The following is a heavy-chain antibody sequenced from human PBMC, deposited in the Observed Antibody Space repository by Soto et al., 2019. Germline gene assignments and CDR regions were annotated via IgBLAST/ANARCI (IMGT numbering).Heavy chain of an antibody. V-gene: IGHV4-34*01. J-gene: IGHJ5*02. D-gene: IGHD3-9*01. CDR2: INHSGST. CDR1: GGSFSGYY. CDR3: ARGYVLLRYFDWPNWFDP. Sequence: NPSETLSLTCGVYGGSFSGYYWSWIRQPPGKGLEWIGEINHSGSTNYNPSLKSRVTTSVDTSKNQFSLKLSSVTAADTAVYYCARGYVLLRYFDWPNWFDPWGQGTLVTVSS.